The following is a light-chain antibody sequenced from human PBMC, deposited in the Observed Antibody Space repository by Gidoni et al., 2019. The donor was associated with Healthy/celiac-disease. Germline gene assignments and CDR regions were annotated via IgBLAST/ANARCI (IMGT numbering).Light chain of an antibody. CDR3: QQSYSTPLT. CDR1: QSISTY. CDR2: AAS. V-gene: IGKV1-39*01. Sequence: LQIPHTPSSLSASQGDRVTITCRASQSISTYLNWYQQKPGKAPKRLIYAASSLQSEVPSRFSGSGSGTDFTLTISSLQPEDFATYYCQQSYSTPLTFGGGTKVEIK. J-gene: IGKJ4*01.